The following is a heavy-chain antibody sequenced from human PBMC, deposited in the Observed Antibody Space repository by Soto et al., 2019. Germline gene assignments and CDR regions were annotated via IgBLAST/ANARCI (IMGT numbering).Heavy chain of an antibody. J-gene: IGHJ4*02. CDR2: IRSKAYGGTT. V-gene: IGHV3-49*03. CDR1: GFTFGDYA. Sequence: GGSLRLSCTASGFTFGDYAMSWFRQAPGKGLEWVGFIRSKAYGGTTEYAATVKGRFTIPRDDSKSIAYLKRNSLKTEDTAVYYCTREETYYDFWRGYYGTYYFDYWGQGTLVTVS. CDR3: TREETYYDFWRGYYGTYYFDY. D-gene: IGHD3-3*01.